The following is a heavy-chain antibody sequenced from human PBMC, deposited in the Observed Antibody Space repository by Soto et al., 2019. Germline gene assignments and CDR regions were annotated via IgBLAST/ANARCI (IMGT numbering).Heavy chain of an antibody. J-gene: IGHJ5*02. CDR1: GSTFSSKA. V-gene: IGHV1-69*01. CDR3: ARQGGSVGGNWFDP. Sequence: QVQLVQSGAAVKKPGSSVKVSCKASGSTFSSKAITWVRQAPGQGLEWMGGIIPISGTPNYAQKFQGRITITADESTGTAYMELGGLRSEDTAVYYCARQGGSVGGNWFDPWGQGTLVTVSS. D-gene: IGHD2-15*01. CDR2: IIPISGTP.